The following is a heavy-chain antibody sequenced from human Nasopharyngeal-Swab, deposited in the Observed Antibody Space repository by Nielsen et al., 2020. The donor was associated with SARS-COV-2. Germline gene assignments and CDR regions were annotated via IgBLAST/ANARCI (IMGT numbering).Heavy chain of an antibody. CDR2: ISSSSSCI. V-gene: IGHV3-21*01. Sequence: WIRQPPGKGLEWVSSISSSSSCIYYADSVKGRFTISRDNAKNSLYLQMNSLRAEDTAVYYCARMDHIVVVPGAPGGADYWGQGTLVTVSS. D-gene: IGHD2-2*01. J-gene: IGHJ4*02. CDR3: ARMDHIVVVPGAPGGADY.